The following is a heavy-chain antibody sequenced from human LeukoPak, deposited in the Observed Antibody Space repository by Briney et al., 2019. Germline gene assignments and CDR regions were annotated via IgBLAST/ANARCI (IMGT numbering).Heavy chain of an antibody. CDR3: ARWDCSSTSCSSGWFDP. V-gene: IGHV4-4*02. CDR1: GGSISSSNW. D-gene: IGHD2-2*01. J-gene: IGHJ5*02. CDR2: IYHSGST. Sequence: SETLSLTCAVSGGSISSSNWWSWVRQPPGKGLEWIGEIYHSGSTNYNPSLKSRVTISVDKSKNQFPLKLSSVTAADTAVYYCARWDCSSTSCSSGWFDPWGQGTLVTVSS.